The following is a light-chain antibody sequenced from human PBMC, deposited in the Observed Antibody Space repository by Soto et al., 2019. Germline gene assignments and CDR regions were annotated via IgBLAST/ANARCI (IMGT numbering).Light chain of an antibody. CDR2: DAS. V-gene: IGKV3-11*01. CDR3: QQRSTCPSIT. CDR1: QNISTY. J-gene: IGKJ5*01. Sequence: EIVLTQSPAALSLSPGERVALSCRASQNISTYLAWYQQKPGQAPRLLVYDASNRATGIPARFGGSGSGTDFTLTISSLEPEDFALYYCQQRSTCPSITFGQGTRLELK.